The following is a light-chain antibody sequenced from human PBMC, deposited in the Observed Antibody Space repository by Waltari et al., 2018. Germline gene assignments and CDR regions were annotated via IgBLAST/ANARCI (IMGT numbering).Light chain of an antibody. J-gene: IGLJ2*01. CDR1: TRDVGRYNY. V-gene: IGLV2-14*01. CDR3: SSYTSIKTPYVV. CDR2: EVT. Sequence: QSALTQPASVSGSPGQSITISCTGTTRDVGRYNYVSWYQCHQGKAPELIIYEVTNRPAGVSVRFSGSKSGNTASLSISGLQPEDEADYYCSSYTSIKTPYVVFGGGTKVTVL.